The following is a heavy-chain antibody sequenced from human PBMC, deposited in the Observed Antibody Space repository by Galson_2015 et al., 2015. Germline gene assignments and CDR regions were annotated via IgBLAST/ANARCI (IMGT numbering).Heavy chain of an antibody. Sequence: SLRLSCAASGFTFTNYGMHWVRQAPGKGLEWVAIIWYDGSNKYYADSVKGRFTISRGNSGKTLFLLMNSLRTEDTAVYYCARAGSPPGRGPPPDLGDRYYYYYMDVWGKGTTVTVSS. CDR1: GFTFTNYG. CDR2: IWYDGSNK. V-gene: IGHV3-33*01. J-gene: IGHJ6*03. D-gene: IGHD3-10*01. CDR3: ARAGSPPGRGPPPDLGDRYYYYYMDV.